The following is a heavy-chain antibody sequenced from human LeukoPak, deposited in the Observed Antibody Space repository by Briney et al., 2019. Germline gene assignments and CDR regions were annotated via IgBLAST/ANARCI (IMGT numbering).Heavy chain of an antibody. J-gene: IGHJ6*02. V-gene: IGHV4-34*01. CDR1: GGSFSGYY. CDR2: INHSGST. Sequence: PSETLSLTCAVYGGSFSGYYWSWIRQPPGKGLEWIGEINHSGSTSYNPSLKSRVTISVDTSKNQFSLKLSSVTAADTAVYYCARGDVFRLRYYYYGMDVWGQGTTVTVSS. CDR3: ARGDVFRLRYYYYGMDV. D-gene: IGHD3-3*01.